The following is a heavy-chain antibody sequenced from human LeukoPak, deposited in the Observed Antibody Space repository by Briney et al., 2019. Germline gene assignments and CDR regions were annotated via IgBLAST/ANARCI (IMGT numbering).Heavy chain of an antibody. Sequence: GGSLRLSCAASGFTFNTNAMHWVRQAPGKGLEWVAFIRYDGSLIYYADPVKGRFTISRDNSKNTLYLQMNSLRTEDTAVYYCAKGDDYGSNTRLPKFNWFDPWGQGTLVTVSS. D-gene: IGHD4/OR15-4a*01. V-gene: IGHV3-30*02. CDR2: IRYDGSLI. CDR3: AKGDDYGSNTRLPKFNWFDP. J-gene: IGHJ5*02. CDR1: GFTFNTNA.